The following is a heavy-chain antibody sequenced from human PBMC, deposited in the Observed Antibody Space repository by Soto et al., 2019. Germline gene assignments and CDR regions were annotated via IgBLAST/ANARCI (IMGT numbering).Heavy chain of an antibody. V-gene: IGHV4-4*02. CDR3: ATKKVPTTGNY. CDR1: LVSISSGNW. D-gene: IGHD2-2*01. J-gene: IGHJ4*02. Sequence: QVQLQESGPGLVEPSGTLSLTCAVSLVSISSGNWWSWVRQPPGRGLEYIGEISHSGTTNYNPSLESRLTISLDASKNQFSLKLTSVTAADTAVYYCATKKVPTTGNYWGQGTLVLVSS. CDR2: ISHSGTT.